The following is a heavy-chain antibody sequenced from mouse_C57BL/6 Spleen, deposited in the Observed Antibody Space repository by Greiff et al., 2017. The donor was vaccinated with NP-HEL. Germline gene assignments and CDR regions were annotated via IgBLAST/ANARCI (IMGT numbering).Heavy chain of an antibody. D-gene: IGHD1-1*01. Sequence: VMLVESGAELVKPGASVKISCKASGYAFSSYWMNWVKQRPGKGLEWIGQIYPGDGDTNYNGKFKGKATLTADKSSSTAYMQLSSLTSEDSAVYFCARNYYYGSSYGAMDYWGQGTSVTVSS. J-gene: IGHJ4*01. CDR1: GYAFSSYW. CDR3: ARNYYYGSSYGAMDY. CDR2: IYPGDGDT. V-gene: IGHV1-80*01.